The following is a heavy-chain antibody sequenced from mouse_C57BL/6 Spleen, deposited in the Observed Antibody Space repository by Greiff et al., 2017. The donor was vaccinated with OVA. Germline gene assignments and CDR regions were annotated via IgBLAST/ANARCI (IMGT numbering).Heavy chain of an antibody. D-gene: IGHD1-1*01. CDR2: INPNNGGT. Sequence: VQLQQSGPELVKPGASVKISCKASGYTFTDYYMNWVKQSHGKSLEWIGDINPNNGGTSYNQKFKGKATLTVDKSSSTAYMELRSLTSEDSAVYYCARLLPLDYWGQGTTLTVSS. CDR1: GYTFTDYY. J-gene: IGHJ2*01. V-gene: IGHV1-26*01. CDR3: ARLLPLDY.